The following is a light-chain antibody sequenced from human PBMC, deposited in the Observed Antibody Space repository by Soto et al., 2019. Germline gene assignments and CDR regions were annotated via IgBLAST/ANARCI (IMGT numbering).Light chain of an antibody. Sequence: QSAVTQPPSVSGAPGQRVTISFTGSSSNIGAGYDVHWYQQLPGTAPKLLIYHNSNRPSGVPDRFSGSKSGTSASLAITGLQAEDEADYYCQSSDSSLRGSRVFGTGTKVTVL. CDR1: SSNIGAGYD. CDR3: QSSDSSLRGSRV. J-gene: IGLJ1*01. V-gene: IGLV1-40*02. CDR2: HNS.